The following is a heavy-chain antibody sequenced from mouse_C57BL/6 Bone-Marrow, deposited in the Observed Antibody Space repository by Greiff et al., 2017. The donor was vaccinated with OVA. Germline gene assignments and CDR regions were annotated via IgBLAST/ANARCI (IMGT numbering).Heavy chain of an antibody. CDR2: IDPSDSYT. V-gene: IGHV1-59*01. D-gene: IGHD1-1*01. CDR3: ARKTTVERDYAIDY. Sequence: VQLQQPGAELVRPGTSVKLSCKASGYTFTSYWMHWVKQRPGQGLEWIGVIDPSDSYTNYNQKFKGKATLTVDTSSSTAYMQLSSLTSEDSAVYYCARKTTVERDYAIDYWGQGTSVTVSS. CDR1: GYTFTSYW. J-gene: IGHJ4*01.